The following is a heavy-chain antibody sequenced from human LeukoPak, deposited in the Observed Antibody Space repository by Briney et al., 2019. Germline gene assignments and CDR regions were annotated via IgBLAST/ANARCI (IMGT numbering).Heavy chain of an antibody. CDR2: IWYDGSNK. CDR1: GFTFSSYG. CDR3: ARESLAAASSAEYFQH. V-gene: IGHV3-33*01. J-gene: IGHJ1*01. Sequence: GRSLRLSCAASGFTFSSYGMHWVRQAPGKGLEWVAVIWYDGSNKYYADSVKGRFTISRDNSKNTLYLRMNSLRAEDTAVYYCARESLAAASSAEYFQHWGQGTLVTVS. D-gene: IGHD6-13*01.